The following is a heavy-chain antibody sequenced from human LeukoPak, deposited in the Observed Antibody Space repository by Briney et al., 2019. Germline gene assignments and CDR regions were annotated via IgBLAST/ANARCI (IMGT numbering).Heavy chain of an antibody. CDR2: INHSGNT. CDR3: ARGCSSTSCYYY. V-gene: IGHV4-34*01. Sequence: PSETLSLTCAVYGGSFSGYYWSWIRHPPGKWLEWIGEINHSGNTNYNPSLKIRFTISVDTSKTQFSLKLSSVTAAATAVYSCARGCSSTSCYYYWGQGTLVTVSS. J-gene: IGHJ4*02. CDR1: GGSFSGYY. D-gene: IGHD2-2*01.